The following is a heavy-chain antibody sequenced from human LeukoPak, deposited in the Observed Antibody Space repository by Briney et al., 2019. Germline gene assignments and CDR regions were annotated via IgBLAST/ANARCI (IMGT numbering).Heavy chain of an antibody. CDR1: GYSFTSYW. CDR3: ARPPFI. V-gene: IGHV5-51*01. CDR2: IYPGDSDT. Sequence: GESLKISCKGSGYSFTSYWIGWVRQMPGKGLDWIGIIYPGDSDTRYSPSFQGQVTISVNKSISTAYLQWSSLKSSDTAMYYCARPPFIWGQGTMVTVSS. J-gene: IGHJ3*02.